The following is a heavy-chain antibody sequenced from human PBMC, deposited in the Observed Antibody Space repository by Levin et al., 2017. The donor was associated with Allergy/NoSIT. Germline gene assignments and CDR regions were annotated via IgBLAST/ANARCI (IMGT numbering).Heavy chain of an antibody. Sequence: LRLSCTVSGYSISSYHWNWLRQPPGKELEWIGCLYYSGSTKYNPSLKSRVTISVDATKNQFSLKLSSVTAADTAGYYCARDQGSSGWYGWIASWGQGTLVTVSS. D-gene: IGHD6-19*01. J-gene: IGHJ5*01. V-gene: IGHV4-59*01. CDR1: GYSISSYH. CDR2: LYYSGST. CDR3: ARDQGSSGWYGWIAS.